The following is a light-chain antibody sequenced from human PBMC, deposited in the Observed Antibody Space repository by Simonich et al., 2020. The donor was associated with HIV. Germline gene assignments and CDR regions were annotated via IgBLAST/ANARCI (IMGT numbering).Light chain of an antibody. CDR1: QGISSY. J-gene: IGKJ1*01. CDR2: AAS. CDR3: QQFYSTPQT. Sequence: DIQLTQSPSFLSASVGDRVTITCRASQGISSYLAWYQQKPGKAPKLLLYAASRLESGVPSRFSGSGSGTDYTLTISSLQPEDFATYYCQQFYSTPQTFGQGTKVEIK. V-gene: IGKV1-NL1*01.